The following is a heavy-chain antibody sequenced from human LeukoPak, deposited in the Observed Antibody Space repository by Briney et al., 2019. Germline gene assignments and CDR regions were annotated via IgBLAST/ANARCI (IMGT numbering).Heavy chain of an antibody. CDR3: ARDGTTVDYYYYYMDV. V-gene: IGHV1-18*01. CDR2: ISAYNGNT. D-gene: IGHD4-23*01. J-gene: IGHJ6*03. Sequence: ASVKVSCNASGGTFTSYGISWVRQAPGQGLEWMGWISAYNGNTNYAQKLQGRVTMTTDTSTSTAYMELRSLRSDDTDVYYCARDGTTVDYYYYYMDVWGKGTTVTVSS. CDR1: GGTFTSYG.